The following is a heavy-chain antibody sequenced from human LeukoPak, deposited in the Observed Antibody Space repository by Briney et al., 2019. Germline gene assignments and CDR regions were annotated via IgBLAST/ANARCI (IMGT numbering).Heavy chain of an antibody. Sequence: SETLSLTCTVSGGSISSYYWSWIRQPPGKGLEWIGYIYYSGSTNYNPSLKSRVTISVDTSKNQFSLKLSSVTAADTAVYYCARVRAAIDYWGQGTLVTVSS. CDR3: ARVRAAIDY. CDR1: GGSISSYY. CDR2: IYYSGST. J-gene: IGHJ4*02. V-gene: IGHV4-59*12. D-gene: IGHD2-15*01.